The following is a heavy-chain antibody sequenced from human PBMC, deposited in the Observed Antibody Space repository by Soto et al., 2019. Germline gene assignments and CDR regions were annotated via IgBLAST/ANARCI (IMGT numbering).Heavy chain of an antibody. Sequence: PSETLSLTCTVSGDSISRNNYYWGWIRQPPGKGLEWIGSVYHSGSIYYNPSLKRRGAISVDTPKHKFSLKLSSCIPADTAVYYCVIGVRGAINISPDVFDIWGQVTTVPV. CDR1: GDSISRNNYY. CDR3: VIGVRGAINISPDVFDI. V-gene: IGHV4-39*01. J-gene: IGHJ3*02. CDR2: VYHSGSI. D-gene: IGHD3-10*01.